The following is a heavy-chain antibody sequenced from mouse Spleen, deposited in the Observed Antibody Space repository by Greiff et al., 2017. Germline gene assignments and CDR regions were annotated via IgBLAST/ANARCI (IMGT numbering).Heavy chain of an antibody. J-gene: IGHJ1*01. CDR1: GYAFSSYW. Sequence: QVQLQQSGAELVKPGASVKISCKASGYAFSSYWMNWVKQRPGKGLEWIGQIYPGDGDTNYNGKFKGKATLTADKSSSTAYMQLSSLTSEDSAVYFCARGNWDVYFDVWGAGTTVTVSS. CDR3: ARGNWDVYFDV. CDR2: IYPGDGDT. D-gene: IGHD4-1*01. V-gene: IGHV1-80*01.